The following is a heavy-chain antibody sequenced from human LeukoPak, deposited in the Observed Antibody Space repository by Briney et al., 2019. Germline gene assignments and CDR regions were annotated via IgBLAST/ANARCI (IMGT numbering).Heavy chain of an antibody. Sequence: GASVKVSCKASGYTFTGYYMHWVRQAPGQGLEWMGWINPNSGGTNYAQKFQGRVTMTRDTSISTAYMELSRLRSDDTAVYYCARDGSSSPFSVFSLDYWGQGTLVTVSS. CDR1: GYTFTGYY. CDR3: ARDGSSSPFSVFSLDY. V-gene: IGHV1-2*02. D-gene: IGHD6-6*01. CDR2: INPNSGGT. J-gene: IGHJ4*02.